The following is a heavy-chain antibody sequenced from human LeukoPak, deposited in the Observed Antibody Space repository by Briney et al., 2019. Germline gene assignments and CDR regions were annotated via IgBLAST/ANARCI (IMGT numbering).Heavy chain of an antibody. Sequence: GGSLRLSCAASGFTFSSYGMSWVRQAPGKGLEWVSGTSGSGSSIFYADSVKGRFTISRDNSKNTLYLQMSSLRAEDTALYYCAKLYGYNYYFPMDVWGQGTTVTVSS. V-gene: IGHV3-23*01. J-gene: IGHJ6*02. CDR3: AKLYGYNYYFPMDV. CDR2: TSGSGSSI. D-gene: IGHD3-10*01. CDR1: GFTFSSYG.